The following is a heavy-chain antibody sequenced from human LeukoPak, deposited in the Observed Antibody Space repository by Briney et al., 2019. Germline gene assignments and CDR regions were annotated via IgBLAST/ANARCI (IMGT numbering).Heavy chain of an antibody. D-gene: IGHD6-19*01. CDR1: GFTFSSYG. Sequence: GGSLRLSCAASGFTFSSYGIHWVRQAPGKGLEWVAVIWYDGSNKYFADSVKGRFTISRDNSKNTLYLQMNSLRAEDTAVYYCARFYSSGWYYSDYWGQGTLVTVSS. CDR2: IWYDGSNK. V-gene: IGHV3-33*01. CDR3: ARFYSSGWYYSDY. J-gene: IGHJ4*02.